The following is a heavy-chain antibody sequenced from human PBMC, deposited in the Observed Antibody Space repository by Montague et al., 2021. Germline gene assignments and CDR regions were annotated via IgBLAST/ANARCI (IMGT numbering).Heavy chain of an antibody. CDR2: ISHDGSNK. J-gene: IGHJ5*02. D-gene: IGHD3-22*01. Sequence: SLRLSCAASGFTFSTFPMHWFRQAPGKGLEWVALISHDGSNKYYADSVRGRFTVSRDNSKNTLYLQTSSLRADDTAVYYCARWRVYYDSSGYAAWGRGTLVTVSS. CDR1: GFTFSTFP. CDR3: ARWRVYYDSSGYAA. V-gene: IGHV3-30-3*01.